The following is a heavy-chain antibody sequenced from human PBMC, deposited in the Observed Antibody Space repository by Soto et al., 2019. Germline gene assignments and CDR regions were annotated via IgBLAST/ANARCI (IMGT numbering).Heavy chain of an antibody. Sequence: EVQLVESGGGLVKTGGSLRLSCAASGFTFRTHTLLWVRQAPGKGLECVSSISSGGTYLEYAPSVKGRFTISRDDAKDSVFLQINRLKNAETAVYYCLKGGEDITSPYSMDVWGQGTTVTVSS. D-gene: IGHD2-2*02. CDR1: GFTFRTHT. CDR3: LKGGEDITSPYSMDV. V-gene: IGHV3-21*06. J-gene: IGHJ6*02. CDR2: ISSGGTYL.